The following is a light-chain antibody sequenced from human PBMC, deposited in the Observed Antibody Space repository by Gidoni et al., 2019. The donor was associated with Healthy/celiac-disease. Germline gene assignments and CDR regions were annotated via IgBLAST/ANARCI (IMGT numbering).Light chain of an antibody. CDR1: KLGNKY. J-gene: IGLJ2*01. CDR2: QDS. Sequence: SDELTQPPSVSVPPGQTASIPCSGDKLGNKYACWYHQKPGQSPVLVIYQDSKRPSGNPERFAGTNSGNTATLTISGTQAMDEADYYCQACDSSTLVFGGGTKLTVL. CDR3: QACDSSTLV. V-gene: IGLV3-1*01.